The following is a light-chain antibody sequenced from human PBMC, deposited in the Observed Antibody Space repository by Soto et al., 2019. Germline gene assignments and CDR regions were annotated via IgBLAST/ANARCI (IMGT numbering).Light chain of an antibody. Sequence: DIQMTQSPSTLSASVGDRVTITCRASQSISSWLAWYQQKPGEAPKVLIYKASSLESGVPSRFSGSGSGTEFTLTISSLQPDDFATYYCQQYNGYSWTFGQGTKVEIK. CDR3: QQYNGYSWT. CDR1: QSISSW. V-gene: IGKV1-5*03. J-gene: IGKJ1*01. CDR2: KAS.